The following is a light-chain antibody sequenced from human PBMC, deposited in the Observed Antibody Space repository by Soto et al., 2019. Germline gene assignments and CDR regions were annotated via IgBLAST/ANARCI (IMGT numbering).Light chain of an antibody. Sequence: QSALTQPASVSGSPGQSITISCTGTSSDVGSYNLVSWYQQHPGKAPKLMIYEVSKRPSGVSNRFSGSKSGNTASLTISGLQAEDEAYYYCCSYAGSKGVVFGGGTKLTVL. CDR2: EVS. V-gene: IGLV2-23*02. J-gene: IGLJ2*01. CDR3: CSYAGSKGVV. CDR1: SSDVGSYNL.